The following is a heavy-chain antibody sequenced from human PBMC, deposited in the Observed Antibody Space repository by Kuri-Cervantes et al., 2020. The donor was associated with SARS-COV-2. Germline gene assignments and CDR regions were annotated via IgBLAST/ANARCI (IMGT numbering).Heavy chain of an antibody. CDR2: ISSSSSTI. Sequence: GESLKISCAASGFTFSSYSMNWVRQAPGKGLEWVSYISSSSSTIYYADSVKGRFTISRDNAKNSLYLQMNSLRAEDTAVYYCARDPSISDYWGQGTLVPSPQ. CDR3: ARDPSISDY. D-gene: IGHD3-3*01. J-gene: IGHJ4*02. V-gene: IGHV3-48*04. CDR1: GFTFSSYS.